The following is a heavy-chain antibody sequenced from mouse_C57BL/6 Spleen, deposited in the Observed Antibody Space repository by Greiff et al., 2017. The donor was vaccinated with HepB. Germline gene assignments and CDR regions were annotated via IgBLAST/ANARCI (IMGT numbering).Heavy chain of an antibody. D-gene: IGHD1-1*01. CDR3: TGSSPSY. V-gene: IGHV1-15*01. CDR2: IDPETGGT. Sequence: VKLQESGAELVRPGASVTLSCKASGYTFTDYEMHWVKQTPVHGLEWIGAIDPETGGTAYNQKFKGKAILTADKSSSTAYMELRSLTSEDSAVYYCTGSSPSYWGQGTTLTVSS. CDR1: GYTFTDYE. J-gene: IGHJ2*01.